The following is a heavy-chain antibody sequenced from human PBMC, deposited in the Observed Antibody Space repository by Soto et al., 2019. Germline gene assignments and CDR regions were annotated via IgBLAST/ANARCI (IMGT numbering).Heavy chain of an antibody. Sequence: QVQLQESGPGLVKPSETLSLTCTVSGGSISSYYWSWIRQPPGKGLEWIGDSYYSGSTNDNPSLKRRVTRSVDTAKNQYSLKLSSVPAADTAVDYGARHWGWAVDYWGQGTLVTVSS. J-gene: IGHJ4*02. CDR1: GGSISSYY. CDR2: SYYSGST. D-gene: IGHD3-16*01. V-gene: IGHV4-59*08. CDR3: ARHWGWAVDY.